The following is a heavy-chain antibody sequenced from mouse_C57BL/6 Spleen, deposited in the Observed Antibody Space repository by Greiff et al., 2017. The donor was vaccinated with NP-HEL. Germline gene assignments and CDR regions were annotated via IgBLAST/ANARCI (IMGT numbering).Heavy chain of an antibody. Sequence: QVQLQQSGAELVKPGASVKISCKASGYAFSSYWMNWVKQRPGKGLEWIGQIYPGDGDTNYNGKFKGKATLTADKSSSTAYMQLSSLTSEDSAVYFCARFFITTVVASDYWGQGTTLTVSS. J-gene: IGHJ2*01. D-gene: IGHD1-1*01. V-gene: IGHV1-80*01. CDR2: IYPGDGDT. CDR3: ARFFITTVVASDY. CDR1: GYAFSSYW.